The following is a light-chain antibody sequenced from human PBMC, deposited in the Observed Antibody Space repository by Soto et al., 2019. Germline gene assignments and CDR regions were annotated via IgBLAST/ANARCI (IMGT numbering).Light chain of an antibody. V-gene: IGLV4-60*02. CDR1: SGHSNYI. CDR3: ETWDTNTWV. J-gene: IGLJ3*02. CDR2: IERSGSY. Sequence: QSVLTQSSSASASLGSSVKPTCTLSSGHSNYIISWHQQQPERAPRYLLKIERSGSYNNGSGVPDRFSGSCSGAARYLTISLLPYDDDADYYSETWDTNTWVFGGGTQLTVL.